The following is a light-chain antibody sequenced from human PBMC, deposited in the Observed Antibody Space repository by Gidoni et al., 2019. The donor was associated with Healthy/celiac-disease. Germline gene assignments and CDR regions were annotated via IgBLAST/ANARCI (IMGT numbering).Light chain of an antibody. V-gene: IGKV2-28*01. Sequence: IVMTQSPLSLPVTPGEPASISCRSSQSLLHINGNNYLDWYLQKPGQSPQLLIYLGSNRASGVPDRFSGSGSGTDFTLKISRVEAEDVGVYYCMQTLQTPRTFXQXTKVEIK. CDR2: LGS. CDR1: QSLLHINGNNY. J-gene: IGKJ1*01. CDR3: MQTLQTPRT.